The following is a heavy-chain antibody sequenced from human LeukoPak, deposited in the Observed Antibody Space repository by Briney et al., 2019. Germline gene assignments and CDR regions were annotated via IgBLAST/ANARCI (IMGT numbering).Heavy chain of an antibody. J-gene: IGHJ6*02. Sequence: GESLKISCKGSGYSFTSYWIGWVRQMPGEGLEWMGIIYPGDSDTRYSPSFQGQVTISADKSISTAYLQWSSLKASDTAMYYCARLGMVRGVNYYYGMDVWGQGTTVTVSS. CDR1: GYSFTSYW. V-gene: IGHV5-51*01. D-gene: IGHD3-10*01. CDR3: ARLGMVRGVNYYYGMDV. CDR2: IYPGDSDT.